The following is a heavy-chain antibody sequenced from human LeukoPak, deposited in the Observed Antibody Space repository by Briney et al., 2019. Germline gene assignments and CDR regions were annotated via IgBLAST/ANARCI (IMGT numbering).Heavy chain of an antibody. D-gene: IGHD6-19*01. CDR2: IYSGGST. CDR1: GFAVSSNY. Sequence: QTGGSLRLSCAASGFAVSSNYMSWVRQAPGKGLEWVSVIYSGGSTYYADSVKGRFTISRDNSKNTLYLQMNSLRAEDTAVYYCAREAVAGCFDYWGQGTLVTVSS. J-gene: IGHJ4*02. V-gene: IGHV3-53*01. CDR3: AREAVAGCFDY.